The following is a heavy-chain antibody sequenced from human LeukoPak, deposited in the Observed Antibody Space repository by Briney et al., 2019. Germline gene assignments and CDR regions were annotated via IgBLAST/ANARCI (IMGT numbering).Heavy chain of an antibody. D-gene: IGHD3-10*01. V-gene: IGHV3-7*01. Sequence: GFLRLSCAASGFTFSSYWMTWVRQAPGKGPEWVANIKEDGSEKYYVDSVKGRFTVSRDNARKSLFLQMNNLRDEDAAVYYCVRAVRRSFDTWGQGTMVTVSS. CDR2: IKEDGSEK. CDR3: VRAVRRSFDT. CDR1: GFTFSSYW. J-gene: IGHJ3*02.